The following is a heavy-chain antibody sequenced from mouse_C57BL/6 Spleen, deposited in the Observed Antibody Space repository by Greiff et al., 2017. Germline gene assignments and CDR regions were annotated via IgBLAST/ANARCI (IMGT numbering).Heavy chain of an antibody. CDR2: INPSSGYT. J-gene: IGHJ4*01. CDR1: GYTFTSYW. CDR3: ARGSSLYYYAMDY. Sequence: VQLQQSGAELAKPGASVTLSCKASGYTFTSYWMHWVKQRPGQGLEWIGYINPSSGYTKYNQKFKDKATLTADKSSSTAYMQLSSLTYEDSAVYYCARGSSLYYYAMDYWGQGTSVTVSS. V-gene: IGHV1-7*01. D-gene: IGHD1-1*01.